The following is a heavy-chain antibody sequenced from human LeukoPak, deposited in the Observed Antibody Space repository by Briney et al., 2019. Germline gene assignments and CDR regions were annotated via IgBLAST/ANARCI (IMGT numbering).Heavy chain of an antibody. CDR3: ARDPGLLGSSWSDFDY. CDR2: IFYSGST. CDR1: GGSISSSSYY. D-gene: IGHD6-13*01. V-gene: IGHV4-39*07. Sequence: PSETLSLTCTVSGGSISSSSYYWGWIRQPPGKGLEWIGSIFYSGSTYYNPSLKSRVTISVDTSKNQFSLKLSSVTAADTAVYYCARDPGLLGSSWSDFDYWGQGTLVTVSS. J-gene: IGHJ4*02.